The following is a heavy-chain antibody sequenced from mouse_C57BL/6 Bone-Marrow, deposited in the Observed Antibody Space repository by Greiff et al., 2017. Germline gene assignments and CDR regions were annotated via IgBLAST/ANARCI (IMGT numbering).Heavy chain of an antibody. D-gene: IGHD2-14*01. CDR1: GYTFTSYG. J-gene: IGHJ4*01. Sequence: QVQLKEPGAELARPGASVQLSCKASGYTFTSYGISWVKQRTGQGLEWIGELYPRSGNTYYNEKFKGKAPLTADKSSSTAYMERRSLTTEDSAVYFCAREVRRRPYAMDYWGQGTSVTVSS. V-gene: IGHV1-81*01. CDR3: AREVRRRPYAMDY. CDR2: LYPRSGNT.